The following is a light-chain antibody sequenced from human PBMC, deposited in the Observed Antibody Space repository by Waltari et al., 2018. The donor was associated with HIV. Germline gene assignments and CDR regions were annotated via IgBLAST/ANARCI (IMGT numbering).Light chain of an antibody. J-gene: IGKJ2*03. Sequence: DIQMTQSPSSLSASVGARVNNTCRASQTIDIHLNWFQQKPGKAPTLLISGASTLHSGVPSRFSASGSGTDFTLTNSRLQPEYFASYYCQQSYTAPNSFGPGTKVDI. CDR3: QQSYTAPNS. CDR1: QTIDIH. V-gene: IGKV1-39*01. CDR2: GAS.